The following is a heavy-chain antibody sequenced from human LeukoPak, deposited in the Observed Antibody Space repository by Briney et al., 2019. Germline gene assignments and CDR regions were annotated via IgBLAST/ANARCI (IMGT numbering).Heavy chain of an antibody. V-gene: IGHV4-59*01. J-gene: IGHJ5*02. CDR2: VYYSGST. Sequence: SETLSLTCTVSGGSISRYSWSWIRQPPGKGLEWIGYVYYSGSTNYNPSLKSRVTISVDTSKNQFSLKLSSVTAADTAVYYCARDGGNYDTGNWFDPWGQGTLVTVSS. CDR3: ARDGGNYDTGNWFDP. CDR1: GGSISRYS. D-gene: IGHD4-23*01.